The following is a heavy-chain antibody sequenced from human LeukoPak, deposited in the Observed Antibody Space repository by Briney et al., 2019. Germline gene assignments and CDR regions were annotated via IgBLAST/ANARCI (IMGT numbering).Heavy chain of an antibody. D-gene: IGHD6-13*01. J-gene: IGHJ4*02. Sequence: GGSLRLSCAASGFTFSSYGMHWVRQAPGKGLEWVAVIWYDGSNKYYADSVKGRFTISRDNSKNTLYLQMNSLRAEDTAVYYCAREWARAAAIDYWGQGTLVTVSS. CDR3: AREWARAAAIDY. CDR2: IWYDGSNK. V-gene: IGHV3-33*01. CDR1: GFTFSSYG.